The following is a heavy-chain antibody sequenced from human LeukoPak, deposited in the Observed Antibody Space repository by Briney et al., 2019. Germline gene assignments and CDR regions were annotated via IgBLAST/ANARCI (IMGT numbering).Heavy chain of an antibody. V-gene: IGHV4-61*09. CDR2: IYTSGST. CDR1: GGSISSGSDY. J-gene: IGHJ6*03. CDR3: ARAGVGAQRRGHYYYYYMDV. Sequence: SETLSLTCTVSGGSISSGSDYWSWIRQPAGKGLEWIGHIYTSGSTNYNPSLKSRVTISADTSKNQFSLKLSSVTAADTAVYYCARAGVGAQRRGHYYYYYMDVWGKGTTVTVSS. D-gene: IGHD1-26*01.